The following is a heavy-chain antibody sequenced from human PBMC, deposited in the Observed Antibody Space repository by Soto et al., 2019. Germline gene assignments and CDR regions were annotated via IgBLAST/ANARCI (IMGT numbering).Heavy chain of an antibody. CDR1: GFSFSIFG. V-gene: IGHV3-33*01. D-gene: IGHD2-8*01. J-gene: IGHJ4*02. CDR3: ARDDKDEYGADRGGFGC. CDR2: IWYDGSNK. Sequence: QVHLVESGGGVVQPGTSLRLSCAASGFSFSIFGMHWVRQAPGKGLEWVAGIWYDGSNKYYADSVKGRFSISRDNSKNTLYLQMNRLRAEDTAVYYCARDDKDEYGADRGGFGCWGQGTRVTVSS.